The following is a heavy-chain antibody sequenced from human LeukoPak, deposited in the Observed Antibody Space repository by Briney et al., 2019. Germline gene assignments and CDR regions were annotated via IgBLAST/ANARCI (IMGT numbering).Heavy chain of an antibody. CDR3: ARCMVLSQGWCNWFDP. Sequence: GGTLRLSCAASGFDLTTDAMTWVRMAPAQGQEWVSSIRIGGGGTYYADSVKGRFATSRDNSENTLHLQMNNLRVEDTARYFCARCMVLSQGWCNWFDPWGQGTLVTVSS. CDR1: GFDLTTDA. J-gene: IGHJ5*02. V-gene: IGHV3-23*01. D-gene: IGHD6-13*01. CDR2: IRIGGGGT.